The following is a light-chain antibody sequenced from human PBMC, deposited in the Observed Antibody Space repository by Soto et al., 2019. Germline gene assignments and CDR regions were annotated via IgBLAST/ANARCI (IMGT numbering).Light chain of an antibody. V-gene: IGKV1-39*01. CDR1: QSISSW. Sequence: DIQMTQSPSSLSASVGDRVTITCRASQSISSWLAWYQHKPGKAPKLLIYATFRLQSGVPSRFSGSGSGTDFTLTISSLQLEDFATYYCQQSYSTPPTFGQGTKVDIK. CDR3: QQSYSTPPT. J-gene: IGKJ1*01. CDR2: ATF.